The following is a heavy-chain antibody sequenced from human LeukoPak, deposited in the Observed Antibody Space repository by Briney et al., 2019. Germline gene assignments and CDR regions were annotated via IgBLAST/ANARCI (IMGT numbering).Heavy chain of an antibody. J-gene: IGHJ4*02. CDR2: IIPIFGTA. D-gene: IGHD3-10*01. CDR1: GGTFSSYA. V-gene: IGHV1-69*01. Sequence: GSSVKVSCKASGGTFSSYAISWVRQAPGQGLEWMEGIIPIFGTANYAQKFQGRVTITADESTSTAYMELSSLRSEDTAVYYCASHYYGSGSYDYWGQGTLVTVSS. CDR3: ASHYYGSGSYDY.